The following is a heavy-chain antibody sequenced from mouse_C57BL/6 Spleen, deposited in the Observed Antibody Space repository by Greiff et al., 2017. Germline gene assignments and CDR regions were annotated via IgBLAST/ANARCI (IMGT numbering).Heavy chain of an antibody. Sequence: QVQLQQPGAELVKPGASVKMSCKASGYTFTSYWITWVKQRPGQGLEWIGDIYPGSGSTNYNAKFKSKATLTVDTSSSTAYMQLSSLTSEDSAVYYCARRSAQATGYAMDYWGQGTSVTVSS. CDR3: ARRSAQATGYAMDY. CDR1: GYTFTSYW. J-gene: IGHJ4*01. CDR2: IYPGSGST. D-gene: IGHD3-2*02. V-gene: IGHV1-55*01.